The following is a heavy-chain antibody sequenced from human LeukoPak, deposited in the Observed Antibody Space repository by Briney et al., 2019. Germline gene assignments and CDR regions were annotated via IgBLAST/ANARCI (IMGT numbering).Heavy chain of an antibody. D-gene: IGHD1-14*01. V-gene: IGHV4-34*01. J-gene: IGHJ5*02. CDR1: GESFSNYY. Sequence: SETLSLTCAVYGESFSNYYWSWIRQPPGKGLEWIGQINHSGSTNYNSSLKSRVTISADTSKSQFSLNLSSVTAADTAVYYCARRGGRKNWFDPWGQGTLVTVSS. CDR3: ARRGGRKNWFDP. CDR2: INHSGST.